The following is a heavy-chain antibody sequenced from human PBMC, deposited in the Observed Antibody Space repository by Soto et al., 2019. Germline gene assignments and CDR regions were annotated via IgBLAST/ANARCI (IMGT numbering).Heavy chain of an antibody. CDR2: ISGSGGRT. Sequence: EVQLVESGGVVVQPGGSLRLSCAASGFTFSSYTMSWVRQAPGKGLEWVSAISGSGGRTYYADSVKGRFTISRDNSKNSLYLQMNSLRVEDTALYYCARDGSRFDYWGQGTLVTVSS. V-gene: IGHV3-23*04. CDR1: GFTFSSYT. CDR3: ARDGSRFDY. J-gene: IGHJ4*02. D-gene: IGHD6-13*01.